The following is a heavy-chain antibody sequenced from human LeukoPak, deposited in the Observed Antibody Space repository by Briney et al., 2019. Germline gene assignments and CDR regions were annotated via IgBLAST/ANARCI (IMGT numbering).Heavy chain of an antibody. J-gene: IGHJ4*02. CDR1: GFTFSSYT. D-gene: IGHD2-15*01. V-gene: IGHV3-23*01. Sequence: GGSLRLSCAASGFTFSSYTMNWVRQALGQGLGWVSTISDLHSGSQTLYAASVKGRFTISRDDSQNTVYLQMDSLRAEDTAVYYCTTRLQHHFDYWGQGTQVTVSS. CDR2: ISDLHSGSQT. CDR3: TTRLQHHFDY.